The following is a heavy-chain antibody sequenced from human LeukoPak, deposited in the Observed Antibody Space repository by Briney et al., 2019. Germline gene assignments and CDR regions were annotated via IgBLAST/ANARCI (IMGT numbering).Heavy chain of an antibody. D-gene: IGHD6-19*01. J-gene: IGHJ3*02. CDR2: ISYSGST. V-gene: IGHV4-59*01. Sequence: KPSETLSLTCTVSGGSISSYYWSWIRQPPGKGLEWVGYISYSGSTNYNPSLKSRVTISVDTSKNQFSLKLSSVTAADTAVYYCASASVAGTPDAFDIWGQGTMVTVSS. CDR1: GGSISSYY. CDR3: ASASVAGTPDAFDI.